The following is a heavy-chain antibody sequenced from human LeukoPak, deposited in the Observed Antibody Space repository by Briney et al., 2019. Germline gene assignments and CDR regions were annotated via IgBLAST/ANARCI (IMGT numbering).Heavy chain of an antibody. CDR2: TYYRSKWYN. CDR3: ARVGNYDFWSGYYTGIEWFDP. V-gene: IGHV6-1*01. CDR1: GDSVSSNSAA. D-gene: IGHD3-3*01. J-gene: IGHJ5*02. Sequence: SQTLSLTCAISGDSVSSNSAAWNWIRQSPSRGLEWLGRTYYRSKWYNDYAVSVKSRITINPDTSKNQFSLQLNSVTPEGTAVYYCARVGNYDFWSGYYTGIEWFDPWGQGTLVTVSS.